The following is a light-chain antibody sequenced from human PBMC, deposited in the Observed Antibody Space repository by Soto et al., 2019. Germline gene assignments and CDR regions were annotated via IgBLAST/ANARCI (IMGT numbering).Light chain of an antibody. Sequence: DIQMTQSPSSLSASVGDRGTITCRASQSIIRHLNWYQQKPGRAPNLLIYAASSLQSGVPSRFSDSVYGTDFNLTVSSLQPEDFATYHWQQSYSSPPLLTFGRVTKLD. J-gene: IGKJ3*01. CDR2: AAS. V-gene: IGKV1-39*01. CDR3: QQSYSSPPLLT. CDR1: QSIIRH.